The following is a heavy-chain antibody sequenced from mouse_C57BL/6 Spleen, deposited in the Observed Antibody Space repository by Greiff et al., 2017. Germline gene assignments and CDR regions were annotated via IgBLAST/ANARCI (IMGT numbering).Heavy chain of an antibody. Sequence: EVMLMESGGGLVKPGGSLKLSCAASGFTLSDYDMHWVRQAPEKGLEWVAYISSGSSTIFYADTVKGRFTISSDNAKNTLFLQMTCLRSDDTAMYYCARRPSFSMDYWGQGTSVTVSS. CDR1: GFTLSDYD. CDR2: ISSGSSTI. CDR3: ARRPSFSMDY. V-gene: IGHV5-17*01. J-gene: IGHJ4*01. D-gene: IGHD6-1*01.